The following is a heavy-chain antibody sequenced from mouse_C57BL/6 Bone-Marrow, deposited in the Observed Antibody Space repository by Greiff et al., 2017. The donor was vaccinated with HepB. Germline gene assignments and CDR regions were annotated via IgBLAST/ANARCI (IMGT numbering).Heavy chain of an antibody. CDR2: IYPGSGNT. CDR3: AREDYDGPGFAD. Sequence: VQLQQSGPELVKPGASVKISCKASGYSFTSYYIHWVKQRPGQGLEWIGWIYPGSGNTTYNEKFKGKATLTADTSSSTAYMQLSSLTSEDAAVYYCAREDYDGPGFADWGQGTLVTVSA. CDR1: GYSFTSYY. J-gene: IGHJ3*01. D-gene: IGHD2-4*01. V-gene: IGHV1-66*01.